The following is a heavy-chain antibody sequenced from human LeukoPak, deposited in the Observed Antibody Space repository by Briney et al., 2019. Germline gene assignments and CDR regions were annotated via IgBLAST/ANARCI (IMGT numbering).Heavy chain of an antibody. CDR1: GFTFSSYS. D-gene: IGHD1-20*01. J-gene: IGHJ5*02. Sequence: PGGSLRLSCAASGFTFSSYSMNWVRQAPGKGLEWVSSISITSNYIYYADSVKGRFTISRDNAKNSLYLQMNSLRAEDTAVYYCARVSSMTGRTDWFDPWGQGSLVTVST. CDR2: ISITSNYI. CDR3: ARVSSMTGRTDWFDP. V-gene: IGHV3-21*01.